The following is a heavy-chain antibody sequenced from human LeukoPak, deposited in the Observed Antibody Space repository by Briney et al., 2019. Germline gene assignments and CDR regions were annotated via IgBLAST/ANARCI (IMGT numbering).Heavy chain of an antibody. CDR1: GFTFSDYA. V-gene: IGHV3-49*04. J-gene: IGHJ3*02. CDR3: SRFYSSGWASGAFDI. Sequence: GRSLRLSCTTSGFTFSDYAVSWVRQAPGKGLELIGFIRNKANGGTTEYAASVKGRFTISRDDSKTIAHLQMSSLKTEDTAVYYCSRFYSSGWASGAFDIWGQGTMVTVSS. D-gene: IGHD3-22*01. CDR2: IRNKANGGTT.